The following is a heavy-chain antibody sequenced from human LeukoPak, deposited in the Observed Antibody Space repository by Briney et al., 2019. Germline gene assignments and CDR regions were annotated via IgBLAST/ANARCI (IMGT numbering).Heavy chain of an antibody. CDR3: ARSYYDSSGYYSYYFDY. CDR1: GFTVSSNY. V-gene: IGHV3-53*04. Sequence: GGSLRLSCAASGFTVSSNYMSWVRQAPGKGLEWVSVIYSGGSTYYADSVKGRFTISRHNSKNTLYLQMNSPRAEDTAVYYCARSYYDSSGYYSYYFDYWGQGTLVTVSS. D-gene: IGHD3-22*01. CDR2: IYSGGST. J-gene: IGHJ4*02.